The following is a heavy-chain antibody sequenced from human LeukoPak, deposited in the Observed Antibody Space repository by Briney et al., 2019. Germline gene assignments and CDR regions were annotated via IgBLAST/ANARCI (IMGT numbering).Heavy chain of an antibody. CDR3: ARGSSGWYNYFDY. D-gene: IGHD6-19*01. J-gene: IGHJ4*02. Sequence: ASVKDSCKASGYTFTSYAMHWVRQAPGQRLEWMGWINAGNGNTKYSQKFQGRVTITRDTSASTAYMELSSLRSEDTAVYYCARGSSGWYNYFDYWGQGTLVTVSS. CDR2: INAGNGNT. V-gene: IGHV1-3*01. CDR1: GYTFTSYA.